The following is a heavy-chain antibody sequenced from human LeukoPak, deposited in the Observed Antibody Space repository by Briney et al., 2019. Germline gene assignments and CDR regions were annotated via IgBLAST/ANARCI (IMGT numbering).Heavy chain of an antibody. CDR3: ANLHGDYRDY. J-gene: IGHJ4*02. CDR1: GFTFSSYA. Sequence: GGSLRLSCAASGFTFSSYAMHWVRQAPGKGLEWVSGISWNSGNIGYADSVKGRFTISRDNAKNSLYLQMNSLRPEDTALYYCANLHGDYRDYWGQGTLVTVSS. V-gene: IGHV3-9*01. D-gene: IGHD4-17*01. CDR2: ISWNSGNI.